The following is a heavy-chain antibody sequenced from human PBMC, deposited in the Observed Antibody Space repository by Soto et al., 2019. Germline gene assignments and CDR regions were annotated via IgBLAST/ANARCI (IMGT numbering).Heavy chain of an antibody. Sequence: PSETLSLTCSVSGGSISSSSYYWGWIRQPPGKGLEWIGSMYYGESPYYNPSLKSPVSISADTSKNQFSLKLRSVTAADTAVYFCARQSLITSVYFDFWGEGTRVTVSS. CDR1: GGSISSSSYY. J-gene: IGHJ4*02. CDR3: ARQSLITSVYFDF. V-gene: IGHV4-39*01. D-gene: IGHD3-10*01. CDR2: MYYGESP.